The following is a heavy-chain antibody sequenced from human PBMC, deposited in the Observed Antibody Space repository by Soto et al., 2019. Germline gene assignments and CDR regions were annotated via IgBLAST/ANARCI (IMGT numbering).Heavy chain of an antibody. V-gene: IGHV1-69*06. Sequence: QVQLVQSGAEVKRPEASMKVSCKPSGGTFNNYAINWVRQAPGQGLEWMGAIIPISGTTKYAQKFQGRVTNTADKSTSTVYLDLSSLRSEDTAVYYCARWGGLSWSGAVCFKKPFDYWGQGPLVTVSS. CDR3: ARWGGLSWSGAVCFKKPFDY. J-gene: IGHJ4*02. D-gene: IGHD3-3*01. CDR2: IIPISGTT. CDR1: GGTFNNYA.